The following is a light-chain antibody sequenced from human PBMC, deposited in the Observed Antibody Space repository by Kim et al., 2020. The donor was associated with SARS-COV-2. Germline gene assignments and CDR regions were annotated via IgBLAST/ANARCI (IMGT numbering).Light chain of an antibody. J-gene: IGKJ1*01. CDR1: QDISIY. CDR2: AAS. V-gene: IGKV1-27*01. Sequence: SASVGDRVTITCRASQDISIYLAWYQQKPGKVPKLLIYAASTLQSGVPSRFSGSGSGTDFTLTISSLQPEDVATYYCQKYNNAPWTFGQGTKVDI. CDR3: QKYNNAPWT.